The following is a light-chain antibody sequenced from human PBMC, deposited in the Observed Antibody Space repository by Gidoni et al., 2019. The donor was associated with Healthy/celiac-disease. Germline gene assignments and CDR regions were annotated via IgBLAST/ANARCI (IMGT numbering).Light chain of an antibody. J-gene: IGKJ1*01. CDR1: QGISSY. CDR2: AAS. CDR3: QQYYSYPPT. Sequence: AIRMTQPPSSFPASTGDRVTITCRASQGISSYLAWYQQKPGKAPKLLIYAASTLQSGVQSRFSGSGSGTDFTLTISCLQSEDFATYYCQQYYSYPPTFGQGTKVEIK. V-gene: IGKV1-8*01.